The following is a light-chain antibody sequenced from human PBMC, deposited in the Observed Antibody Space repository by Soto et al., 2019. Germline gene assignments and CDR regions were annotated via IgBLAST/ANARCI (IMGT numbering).Light chain of an antibody. J-gene: IGKJ1*01. Sequence: MTQSPSSLSPSVGDRVTISCRSSQILLDSKGYNLLDWYLQEPGQSPQLLIYLGSNRASGVPDRFSGSGSGTDFTLKISRVQAEDVGVYYCTQALQTPPTFGQGTKVDI. V-gene: IGKV2-28*01. CDR2: LGS. CDR3: TQALQTPPT. CDR1: QILLDSKGYNL.